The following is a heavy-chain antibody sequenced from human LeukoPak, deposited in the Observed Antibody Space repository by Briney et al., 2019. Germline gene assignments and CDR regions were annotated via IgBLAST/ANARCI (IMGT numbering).Heavy chain of an antibody. Sequence: GAALQISFKGAGSSFTSYWIGWGRPMAGKGLGWRGIIYPGDSDTRYSPSFQGQVTISADKSINTAYLQWSSLKASDTAMYYCARRGSRDGYNPGTLDYWGQGTLVTVSS. D-gene: IGHD5-24*01. J-gene: IGHJ4*02. V-gene: IGHV5-51*01. CDR3: ARRGSRDGYNPGTLDY. CDR1: GSSFTSYW. CDR2: IYPGDSDT.